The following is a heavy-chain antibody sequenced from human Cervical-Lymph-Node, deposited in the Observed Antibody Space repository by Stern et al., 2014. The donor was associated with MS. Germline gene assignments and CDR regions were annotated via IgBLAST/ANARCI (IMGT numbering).Heavy chain of an antibody. J-gene: IGHJ1*01. V-gene: IGHV3-33*01. CDR2: KWYDGSNR. CDR3: AREGGNSAEYFQH. D-gene: IGHD4-23*01. CDR1: GFTFSSSG. Sequence: VQLVESGGGVVQPGRSLRLSWAASGFTFSSSGMHWVRQAPGKGLEWLAIKWYDGSNRYYADSVKGRFTISRDNSKNTLYLQMNSLRAEDTAVYYCAREGGNSAEYFQHWGQGTLVTVSS.